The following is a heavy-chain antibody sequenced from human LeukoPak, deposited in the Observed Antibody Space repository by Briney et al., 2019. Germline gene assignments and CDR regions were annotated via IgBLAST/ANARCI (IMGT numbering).Heavy chain of an antibody. CDR3: ARVGSSWYERTFDY. V-gene: IGHV4-34*01. CDR1: GGSFSGYY. CDR2: IYHSGST. D-gene: IGHD2-15*01. Sequence: SETLSLTCAVYGGSFSGYYWSWIRQPPGKGLEWIGEIYHSGSTNYNPSLKSRITISIDESNNQFSLKLSSVTAADTAVYYCARVGSSWYERTFDYWGQGTLVTVSS. J-gene: IGHJ4*02.